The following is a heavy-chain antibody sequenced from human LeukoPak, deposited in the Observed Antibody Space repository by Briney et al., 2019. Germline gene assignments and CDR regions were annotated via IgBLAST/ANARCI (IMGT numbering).Heavy chain of an antibody. CDR1: GGSISSYY. D-gene: IGHD3-16*01. CDR2: IYYSGST. Sequence: KPSETLSLTCTVSGGSISSYYWSWIRQPPGKGLEWIGYIYYSGSTNYNPSLKSRVTISIDTSKNQFSLKLRSVTATDTAVYYCARVRRSRLAELDYWGQGTLVTVSS. CDR3: ARVRRSRLAELDY. V-gene: IGHV4-59*08. J-gene: IGHJ4*02.